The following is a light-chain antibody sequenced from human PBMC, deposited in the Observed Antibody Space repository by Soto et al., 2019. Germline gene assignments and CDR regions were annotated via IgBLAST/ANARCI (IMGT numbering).Light chain of an antibody. CDR1: QSVLYNSNNKNY. J-gene: IGKJ3*01. V-gene: IGKV4-1*01. CDR2: WAS. Sequence: DIVMTQSPDSLAVSLGESATINCKSSQSVLYNSNNKNYLAWYQQRPGQPPKMLIYWASSRIFGVPDRFSGSGSGTDFTLTISSLQAEDVAVYYCQQYYRTPVTFGPGTKVDIK. CDR3: QQYYRTPVT.